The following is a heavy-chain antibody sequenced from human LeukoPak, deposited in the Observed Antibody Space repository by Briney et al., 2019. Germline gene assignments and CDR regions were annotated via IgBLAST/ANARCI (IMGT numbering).Heavy chain of an antibody. D-gene: IGHD2-21*02. J-gene: IGHJ6*02. CDR2: IVLGSANT. CDR3: AADRGYCDGDCLDV. CDR1: GFTFSSSA. Sequence: SVKVSCKASGFTFSSSAVQWLRQPRGQRPEWIGWIVLGSANTNYAQKFQEGVTVARDMSTKTVYMELSSLRFEDTAVYYCAADRGYCDGDCLDVWGQGTTVTVSS. V-gene: IGHV1-58*01.